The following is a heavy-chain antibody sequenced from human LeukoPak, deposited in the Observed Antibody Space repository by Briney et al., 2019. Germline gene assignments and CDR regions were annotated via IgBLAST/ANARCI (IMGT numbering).Heavy chain of an antibody. CDR2: ISSDGRST. Sequence: AGSLRLSCAASGFTFSSYWMFWVRQAPEKGLVWVSSISSDGRSTRYADSVKGRFTISRDNAKNILYLQMNSLRDEDTAVFYCARVRVGYYFDYWGRGTLVTVSS. V-gene: IGHV3-74*01. J-gene: IGHJ4*02. D-gene: IGHD6-13*01. CDR3: ARVRVGYYFDY. CDR1: GFTFSSYW.